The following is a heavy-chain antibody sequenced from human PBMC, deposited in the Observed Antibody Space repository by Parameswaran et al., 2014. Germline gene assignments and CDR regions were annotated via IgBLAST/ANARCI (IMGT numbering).Heavy chain of an antibody. J-gene: IGHJ5*02. CDR3: ARGGGRRARIAAAGTGGHWFDP. D-gene: IGHD6-13*01. CDR2: INHSGST. V-gene: IGHV4-34*01. Sequence: RWIRQPPGKGLEWIGEINHSGSTNYNPSLKSRVTISVDTSKNQFSLKLSSVTAADTAVYYCARGGGRRARIAAAGTGGHWFDPWGQGTLVTVSS.